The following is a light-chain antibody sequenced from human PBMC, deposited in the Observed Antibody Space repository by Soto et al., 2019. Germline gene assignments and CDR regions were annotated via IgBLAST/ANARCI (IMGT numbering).Light chain of an antibody. Sequence: EIVLTQSPGTLSLSPGERATLSCRASQSVSSSNLAWYQQKPGQAPRLLMYGASSRATGIPDRFSGSGSGTDFTLTISRLEPEDFAVYYCQQYRGSPLTFGGGTKVEIK. V-gene: IGKV3-20*01. CDR1: QSVSSSN. J-gene: IGKJ4*01. CDR3: QQYRGSPLT. CDR2: GAS.